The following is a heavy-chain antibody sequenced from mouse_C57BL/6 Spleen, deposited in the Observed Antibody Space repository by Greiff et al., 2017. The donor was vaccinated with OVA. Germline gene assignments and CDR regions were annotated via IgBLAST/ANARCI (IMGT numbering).Heavy chain of an antibody. Sequence: QVQLQQSGPELVKPGASVKISCKASGYAFSSSWMNWVKQRPGKGLEWIGRIYPGDGDTNYNGKFKGKATLTADKSSSTAYMQLSSLTSDDSAVYFCARDYPDYYFDYWGQGTTLTVSS. J-gene: IGHJ2*01. D-gene: IGHD2-4*01. CDR1: GYAFSSSW. CDR2: IYPGDGDT. CDR3: ARDYPDYYFDY. V-gene: IGHV1-82*01.